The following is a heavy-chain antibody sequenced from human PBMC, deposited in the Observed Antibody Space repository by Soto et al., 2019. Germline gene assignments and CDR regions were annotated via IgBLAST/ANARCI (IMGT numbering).Heavy chain of an antibody. V-gene: IGHV3-66*01. Sequence: PGGSLRLSCAASGFTVSSNYMSWVRQAPGKGLEWVSVIYSGGSTYYADSVKGRFTISRDNSKNTLYLQMNSLRAEDTAVYYCARTTDYGDNWFDPWGQGTLVTVSS. CDR2: IYSGGST. D-gene: IGHD4-17*01. CDR3: ARTTDYGDNWFDP. CDR1: GFTVSSNY. J-gene: IGHJ5*02.